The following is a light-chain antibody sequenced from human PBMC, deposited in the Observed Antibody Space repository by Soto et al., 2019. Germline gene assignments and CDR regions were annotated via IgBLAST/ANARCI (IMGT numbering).Light chain of an antibody. V-gene: IGKV1-5*01. CDR1: QSISSW. CDR2: DAS. J-gene: IGKJ1*01. Sequence: DIEITESRSILSASVGDRVTITCRASQSISSWLAWYQQKPGKAPKLLIYDASSLESGVPSRFSGSGSGTEFTLTISSLQPDDFATYYCQQYNSYSPWTFGQGTKV. CDR3: QQYNSYSPWT.